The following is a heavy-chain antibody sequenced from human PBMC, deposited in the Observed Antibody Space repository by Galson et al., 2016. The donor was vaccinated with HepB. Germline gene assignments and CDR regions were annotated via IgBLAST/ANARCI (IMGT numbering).Heavy chain of an antibody. J-gene: IGHJ4*02. D-gene: IGHD3-9*01. Sequence: SLRLSCAASGFTFSSHNLHWVRQAPGKGLEWVAVISYDETNIYYADSVKGRFTISRENSKNTLYLQLNSLRPEDTAVYFCSHTLTGELRDWGQGILVTVSS. CDR1: GFTFSSHN. V-gene: IGHV3-30*04. CDR3: SHTLTGELRD. CDR2: ISYDETNI.